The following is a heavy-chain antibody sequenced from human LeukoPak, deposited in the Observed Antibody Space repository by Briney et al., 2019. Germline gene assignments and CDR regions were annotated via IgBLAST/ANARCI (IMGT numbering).Heavy chain of an antibody. D-gene: IGHD4-17*01. Sequence: PGGSLRLSCAASGFTFSSYAMSWVRQAPGKGLEWVANMNQDGSAKYYVDSVEGRFTISRDNAKNSLYLQMNSLRAEDTAVYYRARDYGDYVWGQGTLVTVSS. J-gene: IGHJ4*02. V-gene: IGHV3-7*01. CDR1: GFTFSSYA. CDR2: MNQDGSAK. CDR3: ARDYGDYV.